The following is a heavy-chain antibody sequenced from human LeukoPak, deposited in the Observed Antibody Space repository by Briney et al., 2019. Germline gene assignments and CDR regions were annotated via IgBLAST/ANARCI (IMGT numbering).Heavy chain of an antibody. J-gene: IGHJ6*03. V-gene: IGHV4-59*01. CDR1: GGSISSYY. CDR3: ARVLPSYGDYYYYYMDV. Sequence: PSETLSPTCTVSGGSISSYYWSWIRQPPGKGLEWIGYIYYSGSTNYNPSLKSRVTISVDTSKNQFSLKLSSVTAADTAVYYCARVLPSYGDYYYYYMDVWGKGTTVTISS. D-gene: IGHD4-17*01. CDR2: IYYSGST.